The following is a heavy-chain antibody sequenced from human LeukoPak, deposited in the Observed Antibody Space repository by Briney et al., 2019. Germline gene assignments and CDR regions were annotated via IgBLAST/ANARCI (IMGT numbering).Heavy chain of an antibody. CDR1: GGPISSSSYY. D-gene: IGHD4-23*01. CDR2: IYYSGST. Sequence: PSETLSLTCTVSGGPISSSSYYWGWIRQPPGKGLEWIGSIYYSGSTYYNPSLKSRVTISVDTSKNQFSLKLSSVTAADTAVYYCANLLRWQKGDAFDIWGQGTMVTVSS. V-gene: IGHV4-39*01. J-gene: IGHJ3*02. CDR3: ANLLRWQKGDAFDI.